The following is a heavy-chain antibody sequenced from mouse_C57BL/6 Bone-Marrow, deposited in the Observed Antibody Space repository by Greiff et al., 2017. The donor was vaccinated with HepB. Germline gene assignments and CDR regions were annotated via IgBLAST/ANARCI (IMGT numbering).Heavy chain of an antibody. D-gene: IGHD4-1*01. CDR3: ARHWVDY. CDR2: ISSGGSYT. Sequence: EVMLVESGGDLVKPGGSLKLSCAASGFTFSSYGMSWVRQTPDKRLEWVATISSGGSYTYYPDSVKGRFTISRDNAKNTLYLQMSSLKSEDTAMYYCARHWVDYWGQGTTLTVSS. J-gene: IGHJ2*01. V-gene: IGHV5-6*01. CDR1: GFTFSSYG.